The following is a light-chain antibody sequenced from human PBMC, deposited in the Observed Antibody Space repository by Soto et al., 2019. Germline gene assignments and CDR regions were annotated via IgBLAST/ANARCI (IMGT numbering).Light chain of an antibody. Sequence: EVVLTQSPGTLSLSPGERATLSCRASQSVSSNYLAWYQQKPGQAPRLLIYATSTRATGIPDRFSGSGSGTDFTLTISRLEPEDFALYYCQQYGWSPLSFDGGTKVDIK. CDR1: QSVSSNY. J-gene: IGKJ4*01. CDR2: ATS. V-gene: IGKV3-20*01. CDR3: QQYGWSPLS.